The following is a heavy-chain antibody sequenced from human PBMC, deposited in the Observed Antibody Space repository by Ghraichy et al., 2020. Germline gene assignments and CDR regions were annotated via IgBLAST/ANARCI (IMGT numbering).Heavy chain of an antibody. V-gene: IGHV3-33*01. CDR3: AREGGSGWSFGDYGMDV. CDR2: IWYDGSNK. D-gene: IGHD6-19*01. J-gene: IGHJ6*02. Sequence: GGSLRLSCAASGFTFSSYGMHWVRQAPGKGLEWVAVIWYDGSNKYYADSVKGRFTISRDNSKNTLYLQMNSLRAEDTAVYYCAREGGSGWSFGDYGMDVWGQGTTVTVSS. CDR1: GFTFSSYG.